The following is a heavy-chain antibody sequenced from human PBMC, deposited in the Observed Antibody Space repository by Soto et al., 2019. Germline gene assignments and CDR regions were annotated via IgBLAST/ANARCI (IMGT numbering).Heavy chain of an antibody. CDR2: INQDGSES. CDR1: GFTLSSYW. V-gene: IGHV3-7*03. Sequence: GGSLRLSCTASGFTLSSYWMSWVRQAPGKGLEWVANINQDGSESYYVDSVKGRFTISRDNTKNSLSLQMNSLRAEDTAVYYYARDNPFYDILTGYYKYYFDYWGHGTLVTVSS. J-gene: IGHJ4*01. D-gene: IGHD3-9*01. CDR3: ARDNPFYDILTGYYKYYFDY.